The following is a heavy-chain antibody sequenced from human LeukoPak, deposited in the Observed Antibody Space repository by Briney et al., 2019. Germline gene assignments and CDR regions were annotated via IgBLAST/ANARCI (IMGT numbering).Heavy chain of an antibody. CDR3: AKGVYYDSSGYSFDY. Sequence: PGGSLRLSCAASGFTFSDYAMHWVRQAPGKGLEWVAFIRYDGSDKYYADSVRGRFTISRDNSKNTLYLQMNSLRAEDTAVYYCAKGVYYDSSGYSFDYWGQGTLVTVSS. CDR1: GFTFSDYA. J-gene: IGHJ4*02. V-gene: IGHV3-30*02. CDR2: IRYDGSDK. D-gene: IGHD3-22*01.